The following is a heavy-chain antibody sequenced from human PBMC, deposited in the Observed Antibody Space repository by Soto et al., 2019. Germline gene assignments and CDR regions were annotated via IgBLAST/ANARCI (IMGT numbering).Heavy chain of an antibody. CDR1: GGSISSGDYY. Sequence: SEPLSLTCTVSGGSISSGDYYWSWIRQPPGKGLEWIGYIYYSGSTYYNPSLKSRVTIPVDTSKNQFSLKLSSVTAAAPAVYYCARASRVVTAVWGQGTRVTSP. J-gene: IGHJ6*02. CDR3: ARASRVVTAV. CDR2: IYYSGST. D-gene: IGHD5-18*01. V-gene: IGHV4-30-4*01.